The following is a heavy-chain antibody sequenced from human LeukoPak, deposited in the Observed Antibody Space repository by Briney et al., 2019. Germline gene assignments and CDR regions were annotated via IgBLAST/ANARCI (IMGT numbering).Heavy chain of an antibody. D-gene: IGHD3-10*01. Sequence: SETLSLTCTVSGGSISSGSYHWGWIRQPPGKGLEWIGSIHYSGNTYYNPSLKSRVTISVDTSKNQFSLKLSSVAAADTAVYYCAREDRTEGWFGELLSPLDAFDIWGQGTMVTVSS. J-gene: IGHJ3*02. CDR1: GGSISSGSYH. V-gene: IGHV4-39*07. CDR2: IHYSGNT. CDR3: AREDRTEGWFGELLSPLDAFDI.